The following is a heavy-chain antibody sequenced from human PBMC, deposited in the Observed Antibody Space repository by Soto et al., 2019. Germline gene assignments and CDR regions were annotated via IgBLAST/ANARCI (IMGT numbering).Heavy chain of an antibody. V-gene: IGHV1-18*01. J-gene: IGHJ4*02. CDR1: GYTFASYA. Sequence: QVQLVQSGAEVKKPGASVKVSCKASGYTFASYAISWVRQAPGQGLEWMGWISAYNGNTNYAQKLQGRVTMTTDTSTRTAYMEVRSLRSDDTAVYYGTGDPPPPDYVGQGTLVTVSP. CDR2: ISAYNGNT. CDR3: TGDPPPPDY.